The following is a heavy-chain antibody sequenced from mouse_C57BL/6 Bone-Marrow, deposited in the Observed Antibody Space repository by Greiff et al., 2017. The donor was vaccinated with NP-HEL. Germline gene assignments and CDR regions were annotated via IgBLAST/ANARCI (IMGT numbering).Heavy chain of an antibody. CDR1: GYSITSGYY. CDR2: ISYDGSN. CDR3: ARVYDGYYDYFDY. D-gene: IGHD2-3*01. Sequence: EVKLQESGPGLVKPSQSLSLTCSVTGYSITSGYYWNWIRQFPGNKLEWMGYISYDGSNNYNPSLKNRISITRDTSKNQFFLKLNSVTTEDTATYYCARVYDGYYDYFDYWGQGTTLTVSS. J-gene: IGHJ2*01. V-gene: IGHV3-6*01.